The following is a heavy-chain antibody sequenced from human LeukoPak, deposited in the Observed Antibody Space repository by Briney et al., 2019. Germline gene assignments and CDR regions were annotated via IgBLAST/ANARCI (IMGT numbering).Heavy chain of an antibody. CDR3: AKDISYSSSAFDY. CDR2: ISGSGGST. Sequence: GGSLRLSCAASGFTFSSYAMSWVRQAPGKGLEWVSAISGSGGSTYYADSVKGRFTISRDNAKNSLYLQMNGLRAEDTALYYCAKDISYSSSAFDYWGQGTLVTVSS. V-gene: IGHV3-23*01. CDR1: GFTFSSYA. J-gene: IGHJ4*02. D-gene: IGHD6-6*01.